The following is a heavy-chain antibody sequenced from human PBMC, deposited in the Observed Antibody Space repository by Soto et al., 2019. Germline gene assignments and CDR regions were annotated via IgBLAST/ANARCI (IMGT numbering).Heavy chain of an antibody. D-gene: IGHD4-17*01. Sequence: QVQLVQSGAEVKKPGASVKVSCKASGYTFTGYYMHWVRQAPGQGLEWMGWINPNSGGTNHAQKFQGWVTMTRDTSISTAYMELSRLRSDDTAVYYCAREGERFDYGDSSWFDPWGQGTLVTVSS. CDR3: AREGERFDYGDSSWFDP. CDR1: GYTFTGYY. J-gene: IGHJ5*02. V-gene: IGHV1-2*04. CDR2: INPNSGGT.